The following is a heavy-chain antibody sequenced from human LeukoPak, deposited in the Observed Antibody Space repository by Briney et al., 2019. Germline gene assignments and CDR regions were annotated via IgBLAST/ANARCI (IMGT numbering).Heavy chain of an antibody. D-gene: IGHD1-26*01. CDR2: ISSSSSTI. Sequence: GGSLRLSCAASGFTFSSYSMNWVRQAPGKGLEWVSYISSSSSTIYYADSVKGRFTISRDNAKNSLYLQMSSLRAEDTAVYYCARPIVGATRGFDYWGQGTLVTVSS. CDR1: GFTFSSYS. CDR3: ARPIVGATRGFDY. J-gene: IGHJ4*02. V-gene: IGHV3-48*01.